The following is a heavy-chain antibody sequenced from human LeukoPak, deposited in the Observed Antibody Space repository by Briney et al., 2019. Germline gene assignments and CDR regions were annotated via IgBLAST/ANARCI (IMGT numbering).Heavy chain of an antibody. CDR3: ARDDSSGWYDTADYFQH. J-gene: IGHJ1*01. D-gene: IGHD6-19*01. V-gene: IGHV1-18*01. CDR2: ISAYNGNT. Sequence: ASVKVSCKASGYTFTSYGISWVRQAPGQGLEWMGWISAYNGNTNYAQKLQGRVTMTTDTSTSTAYMELRSLRSDDTAVYYCARDDSSGWYDTADYFQHWGQGTLVTVSS. CDR1: GYTFTSYG.